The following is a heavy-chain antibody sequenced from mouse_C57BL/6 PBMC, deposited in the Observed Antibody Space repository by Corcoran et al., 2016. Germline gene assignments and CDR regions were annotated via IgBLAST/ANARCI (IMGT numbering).Heavy chain of an antibody. Sequence: DVQLRESGPGLVKPSQSLSLTCSVTGYSITSGYYWNWIRQFPGNKLEWMGYISYDGSNNYNPSLKNRISITRDTSKNQFFLKLNSVTTEDTATYYCARERDSSGYFDYWGQGTTLTVSS. CDR2: ISYDGSN. J-gene: IGHJ2*01. CDR3: ARERDSSGYFDY. V-gene: IGHV3-6*01. D-gene: IGHD3-2*02. CDR1: GYSITSGYY.